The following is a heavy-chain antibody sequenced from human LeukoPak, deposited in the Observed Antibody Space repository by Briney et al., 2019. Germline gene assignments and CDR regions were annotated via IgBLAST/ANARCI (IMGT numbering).Heavy chain of an antibody. V-gene: IGHV4-59*01. CDR1: GGSISSYY. D-gene: IGHD3-10*01. CDR3: ARTRLTMVRGGWFDP. Sequence: PSETLSLTCTVSGGSISSYYWSWIRQPPGKGLEWIGYIYYSGSTNYNPSLKSRVTISVDTSKNQFSLKLSSVTAADTAVYYCARTRLTMVRGGWFDPWGQGTLVTVSS. CDR2: IYYSGST. J-gene: IGHJ5*02.